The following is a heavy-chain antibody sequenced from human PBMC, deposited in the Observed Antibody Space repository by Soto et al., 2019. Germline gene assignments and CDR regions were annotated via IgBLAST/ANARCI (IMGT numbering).Heavy chain of an antibody. D-gene: IGHD3-22*01. J-gene: IGHJ4*02. CDR2: IKQDGSEK. CDR3: ARSNLTYYYDSSGYFTQAADNFFDY. V-gene: IGHV3-7*03. CDR1: GFTFSSYW. Sequence: GGSLRLSCAASGFTFSSYWMSWVRQAPGKGLEWVANIKQDGSEKYYVDSVKGRFTISRDNAKNSLYLQMNSLRAEDADVYYCARSNLTYYYDSSGYFTQAADNFFDYWGQGTLVTVSS.